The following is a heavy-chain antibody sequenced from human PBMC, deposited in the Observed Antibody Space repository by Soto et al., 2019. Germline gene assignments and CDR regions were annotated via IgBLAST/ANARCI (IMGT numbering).Heavy chain of an antibody. V-gene: IGHV4-59*01. Sequence: QVQLQESGPGLVQPSETLSLTCTVAGGSISSYYWSWIRQPPGKGLEWIGYIYYSGSTNYNPSLKRRVTISVDTSKNQFSLKLSSVTAADTAVYYCARFSPSFGWCDPWGQGTLVTVSS. CDR1: GGSISSYY. D-gene: IGHD3-10*01. J-gene: IGHJ5*02. CDR2: IYYSGST. CDR3: ARFSPSFGWCDP.